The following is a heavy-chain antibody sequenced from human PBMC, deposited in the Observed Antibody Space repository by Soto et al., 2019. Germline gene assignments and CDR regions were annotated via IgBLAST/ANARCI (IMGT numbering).Heavy chain of an antibody. Sequence: QVQLQESGPGLVKPSETLSLTCTVSGGSISRYYWSWIRQPPGKGLEWIGFLYHGGSTNYNPSLKSRVTISVDTSKNQFSLKLSSVTAADTAVYYCAGSGTTAFDYFDYWGQGTLVTVSS. CDR1: GGSISRYY. J-gene: IGHJ4*02. V-gene: IGHV4-59*01. D-gene: IGHD1-1*01. CDR3: AGSGTTAFDYFDY. CDR2: LYHGGST.